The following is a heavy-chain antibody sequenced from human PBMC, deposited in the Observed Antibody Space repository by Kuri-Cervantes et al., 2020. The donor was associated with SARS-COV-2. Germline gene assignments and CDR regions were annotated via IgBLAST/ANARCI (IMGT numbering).Heavy chain of an antibody. CDR3: ATAVREPFGGY. Sequence: SLKISCAASGFTFDDYAMHWVRQAPGKGLEWVSGISWNSGSIGYTDSVKGRFTISRDNAKNSLYLQVNSLRAEDTAVYYCATAVREPFGGYWGQGTLVTVSS. V-gene: IGHV3-9*01. CDR1: GFTFDDYA. D-gene: IGHD3-16*01. CDR2: ISWNSGSI. J-gene: IGHJ4*02.